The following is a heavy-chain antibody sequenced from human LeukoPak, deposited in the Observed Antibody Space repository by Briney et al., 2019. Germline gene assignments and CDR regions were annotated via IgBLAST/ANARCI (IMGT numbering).Heavy chain of an antibody. CDR1: GFTFSSYE. V-gene: IGHV3-48*03. J-gene: IGHJ4*02. CDR2: ISSSGGSTI. Sequence: PPGGSLRLSCAASGFTFSSYEMNWVRQAPGKGLEWVSYISSSGGSTIYYADSVKGRFTISRDNAKNSLYLQMNSLRAEDTAVYYCARGFIRNDYWGQGTLVTVSS. CDR3: ARGFIRNDY. D-gene: IGHD3-16*01.